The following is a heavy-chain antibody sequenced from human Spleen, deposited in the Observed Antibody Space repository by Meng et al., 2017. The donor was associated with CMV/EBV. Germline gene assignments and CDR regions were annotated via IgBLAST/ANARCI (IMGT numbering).Heavy chain of an antibody. CDR1: GFTFSTYA. CDR3: ARNMYSGSWYDAFDM. CDR2: ISGSGGST. Sequence: GESLKISCAASGFTFSTYAMSWVRQAPGKGLEWVSAISGSGGSTYYADSVKGRFTISRDNSKNTLYLQMNSLRAEDTAVYYCARNMYSGSWYDAFDMWGQGTMVTVSS. D-gene: IGHD6-13*01. J-gene: IGHJ3*02. V-gene: IGHV3-23*01.